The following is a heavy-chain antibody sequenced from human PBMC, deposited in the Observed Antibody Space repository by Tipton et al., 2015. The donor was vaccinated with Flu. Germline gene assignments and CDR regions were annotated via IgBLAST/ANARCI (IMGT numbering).Heavy chain of an antibody. V-gene: IGHV4-4*07. Sequence: GSLRLSCTVSGDSMSSFYWSWIRQPAGKGLEWIGRMYASGSTKYNPSLKSRVTMSIDSSKNQFSLKVRSLTTADTAMYYCARMIRGWFDPWGHGTLVTVSS. CDR1: GDSMSSFY. CDR2: MYASGST. D-gene: IGHD3-22*01. J-gene: IGHJ5*02. CDR3: ARMIRGWFDP.